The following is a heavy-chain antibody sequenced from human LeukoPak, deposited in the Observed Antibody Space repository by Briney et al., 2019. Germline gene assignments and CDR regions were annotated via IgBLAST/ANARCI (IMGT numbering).Heavy chain of an antibody. D-gene: IGHD5-24*01. CDR2: INPNSGGT. CDR1: GYTLTGYY. CDR3: ARDRVREMATITDY. Sequence: GASVKVSCKASGYTLTGYYMHWVRQAPGQGLEWMGWINPNSGGTNYAQKFQGRVTMTRDTSINTAYMELSRLRSDDTAVYYCARDRVREMATITDYWGQGTLVTVSS. V-gene: IGHV1-2*02. J-gene: IGHJ4*02.